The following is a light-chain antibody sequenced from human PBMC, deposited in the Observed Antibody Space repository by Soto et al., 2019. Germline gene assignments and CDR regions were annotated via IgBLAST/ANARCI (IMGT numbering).Light chain of an antibody. CDR2: GAS. Sequence: EIVMAQAPATLSVSPGEEATLSCRASQSVSSNLTWYQHKPGQAPRLLIYGASTRATGVPARFSGSGSGTEFTLTISSLQSEDFAVYYCQQYNDWWTFGQGTNVEIK. J-gene: IGKJ1*01. CDR3: QQYNDWWT. V-gene: IGKV3-15*01. CDR1: QSVSSN.